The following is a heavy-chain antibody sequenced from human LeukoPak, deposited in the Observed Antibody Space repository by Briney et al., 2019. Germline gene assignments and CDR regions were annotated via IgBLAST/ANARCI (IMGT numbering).Heavy chain of an antibody. D-gene: IGHD6-19*01. CDR3: ARGAAVAGTSDY. J-gene: IGHJ4*02. CDR2: INPNSGGT. V-gene: IGHV1-18*01. Sequence: ASVKVSCKASGYTFTSYYIHWVRQAPGQGLEWMGWINPNSGGTNYAQKLQGRVTMTTDTSTSTAYMELRSLRSEDTAVYYCARGAAVAGTSDYWGQGTLVTVSS. CDR1: GYTFTSYY.